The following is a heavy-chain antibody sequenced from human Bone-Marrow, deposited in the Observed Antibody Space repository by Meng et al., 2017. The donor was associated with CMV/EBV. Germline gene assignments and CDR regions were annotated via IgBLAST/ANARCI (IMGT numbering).Heavy chain of an antibody. V-gene: IGHV3-72*01. CDR2: TRNKANSYTT. CDR3: ARSCSRTSCYTGDY. J-gene: IGHJ4*02. CDR1: GFTFSNHY. D-gene: IGHD2-2*02. Sequence: GESLKISCAASGFTFSNHYMDWVRQAPGKGLEWVGRTRNKANSYTTEYAASVKGRFIVSRDESKNSLSLQMDSLKTEDTAVYYCARSCSRTSCYTGDYWGQGTRVTVYS.